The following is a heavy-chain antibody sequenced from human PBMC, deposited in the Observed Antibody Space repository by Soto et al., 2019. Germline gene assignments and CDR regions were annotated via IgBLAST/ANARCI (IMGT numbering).Heavy chain of an antibody. Sequence: WGSLRLSCAASGFTFSSYSMNWVRQAPGKGLEWVTVISYDGSNKYYADSVKGRFTISRDNAKNSLYLQMNSLRAEDTALYYCARRNAKYQLLGAWFDPWGQGTLVNVSS. V-gene: IGHV3-30*03. CDR3: ARRNAKYQLLGAWFDP. D-gene: IGHD2-2*01. CDR2: ISYDGSNK. CDR1: GFTFSSYS. J-gene: IGHJ5*02.